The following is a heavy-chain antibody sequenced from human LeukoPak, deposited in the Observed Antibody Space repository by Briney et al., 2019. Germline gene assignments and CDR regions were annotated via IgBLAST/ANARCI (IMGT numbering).Heavy chain of an antibody. Sequence: GGSLRLSCAASGFTFSSYWMTWVREAPGKGLEWVATIKQDGNVTYYLDSVNGRFTISRDNAKNSLYLQMNSLRAEDTAVYFCARYRGGGDYDFWGQGTLVTVSS. CDR1: GFTFSSYW. V-gene: IGHV3-7*04. CDR2: IKQDGNVT. D-gene: IGHD4-17*01. J-gene: IGHJ4*02. CDR3: ARYRGGGDYDF.